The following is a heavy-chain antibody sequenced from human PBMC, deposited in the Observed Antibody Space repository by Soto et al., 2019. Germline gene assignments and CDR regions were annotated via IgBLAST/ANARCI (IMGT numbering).Heavy chain of an antibody. Sequence: SETLSLTCAVYGGSFSGYYWSWIRQPPGKGLEWIGEINHSGSTNYNPSLKSRVTISVDTSKNQFSLKLSSVTAADTAVYYCARVLYYDYVWGSYRPWYYYYGMDVWGQGTTVTVSS. CDR2: INHSGST. CDR1: GGSFSGYY. J-gene: IGHJ6*02. D-gene: IGHD3-16*02. CDR3: ARVLYYDYVWGSYRPWYYYYGMDV. V-gene: IGHV4-34*01.